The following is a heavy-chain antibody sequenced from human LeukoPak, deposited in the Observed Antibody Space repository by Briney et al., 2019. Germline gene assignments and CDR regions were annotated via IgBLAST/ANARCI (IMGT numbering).Heavy chain of an antibody. Sequence: PGGSLSLSCAASGFTFDDYAMHWVRQAPGKGLEWVSGMSWSRGSIGYADSVKGRFTISRDNAKNSLYLQMNSLRAEATALYYCAKAGSYYYDSSGLYYFDYWGQGTLVNVSS. V-gene: IGHV3-9*01. D-gene: IGHD3-22*01. J-gene: IGHJ4*02. CDR1: GFTFDDYA. CDR2: MSWSRGSI. CDR3: AKAGSYYYDSSGLYYFDY.